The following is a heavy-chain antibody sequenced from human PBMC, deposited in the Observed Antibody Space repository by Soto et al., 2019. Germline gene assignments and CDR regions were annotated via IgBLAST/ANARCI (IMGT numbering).Heavy chain of an antibody. CDR2: ISGSGGST. V-gene: IGHV3-23*01. J-gene: IGHJ6*02. Sequence: GGSLRLSCAASGFTFSSYAMSWVRQAPGKGLEWVSAISGSGGSTYYADSVKGRFTISRDNSKNTLYLQMNSLRAEDTAVYYCALSGYYYDSSGYLIYYYGMDVWGQGTTVTVSS. D-gene: IGHD3-22*01. CDR3: ALSGYYYDSSGYLIYYYGMDV. CDR1: GFTFSSYA.